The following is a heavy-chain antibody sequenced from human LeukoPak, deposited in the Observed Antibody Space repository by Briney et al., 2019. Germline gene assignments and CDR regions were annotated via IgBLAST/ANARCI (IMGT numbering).Heavy chain of an antibody. CDR2: IYDSGST. CDR1: GGSFRNYY. J-gene: IGHJ4*02. CDR3: ARHRGHYDSRYD. V-gene: IGHV4-59*08. Sequence: PSETLSLTCTVSGGSFRNYYWSWIRQPPGKGLEWIGYIYDSGSTKYNPSLKSRLTISVDTSKNQFSLKLSSVTAADTAVYYCARHRGHYDSRYDWGQGTLVTVSS. D-gene: IGHD3-22*01.